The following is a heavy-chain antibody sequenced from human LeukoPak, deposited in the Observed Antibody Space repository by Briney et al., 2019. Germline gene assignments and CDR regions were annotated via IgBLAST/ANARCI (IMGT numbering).Heavy chain of an antibody. D-gene: IGHD3-22*01. Sequence: ASVKVSCRASGCTFTSYGISWVRQAPGQGLEWMGWISAYNGNTNYAQKLQGRVTMTTDTSTSTAYMELRSLRSDDTAVYYCARDRYGYYDSSGYYYRGFDYWGQGTLVTVSS. CDR3: ARDRYGYYDSSGYYYRGFDY. CDR1: GCTFTSYG. V-gene: IGHV1-18*01. J-gene: IGHJ4*02. CDR2: ISAYNGNT.